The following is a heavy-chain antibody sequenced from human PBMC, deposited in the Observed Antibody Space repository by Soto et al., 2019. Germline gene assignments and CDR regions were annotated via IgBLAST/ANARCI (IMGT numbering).Heavy chain of an antibody. D-gene: IGHD5-12*01. J-gene: IGHJ6*02. CDR1: GYTFTDYY. Sequence: AASVKVSCKASGYTFTDYYMFWVRQAPGQGLEWMGWINPKSGGTNYAQKFQGRVTMTRDTSISTAYMELRSLRSDDTAVYYCARTLRWLQLRGSWGPPRDYYGMDVWGQGTTVTVSS. CDR2: INPKSGGT. V-gene: IGHV1-2*02. CDR3: ARTLRWLQLRGSWGPPRDYYGMDV.